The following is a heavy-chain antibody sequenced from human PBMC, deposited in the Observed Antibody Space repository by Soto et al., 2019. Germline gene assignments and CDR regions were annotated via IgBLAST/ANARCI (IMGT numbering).Heavy chain of an antibody. CDR2: ISTRGSYI. D-gene: IGHD3-10*01. J-gene: IGHJ3*02. CDR3: ARTMGVFDAFDI. Sequence: PGGSLRLSCVASGYTLSSYSMNRVRQASGKGREWVSSISTRGSYIYYADSVKGRFTISRDNAKNALYLQNNSLKADYTAVYCCARTMGVFDAFDIWRQGTLVTVSS. CDR1: GYTLSSYS. V-gene: IGHV3-21*01.